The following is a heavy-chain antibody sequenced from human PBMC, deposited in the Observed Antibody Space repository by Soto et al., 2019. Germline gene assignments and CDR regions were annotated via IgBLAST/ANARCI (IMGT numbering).Heavy chain of an antibody. CDR2: IYYNGNT. CDR1: GGSISSGGYY. Sequence: SETLSLTCTVSGGSISSGGYYWSWIRHHPGRGLEWIGYIYYNGNTYYNPSLKSRVTVSVDTSKNQFSLNVRSVTAADTAVYYCARCSLVVIPVPGFDPWGQGTLVTVSS. J-gene: IGHJ5*02. V-gene: IGHV4-31*03. CDR3: ARCSLVVIPVPGFDP. D-gene: IGHD2-15*01.